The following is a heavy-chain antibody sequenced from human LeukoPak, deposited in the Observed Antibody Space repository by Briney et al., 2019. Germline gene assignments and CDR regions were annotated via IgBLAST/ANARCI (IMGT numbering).Heavy chain of an antibody. Sequence: SGPTLVNPTQTLTLTCTFSGFSLSTSGMRVSWIRQPPGEALEWLARIDWDDDKFYSTSLKTRLTISKDTSKNQVVLTMTNMDPVDTATYYCARSGPDALYCSGGSCYSIAFDIWGQGTMVTVSS. CDR1: GFSLSTSGMR. CDR3: ARSGPDALYCSGGSCYSIAFDI. CDR2: IDWDDDK. D-gene: IGHD2-15*01. V-gene: IGHV2-70*04. J-gene: IGHJ3*02.